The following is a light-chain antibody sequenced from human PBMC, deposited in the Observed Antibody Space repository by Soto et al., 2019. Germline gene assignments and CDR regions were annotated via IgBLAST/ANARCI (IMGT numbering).Light chain of an antibody. Sequence: QSALTQPASVSGSPGQSVTISCTGSSSDVGDFNYVSWYQHLPGRAPKLIIYDVTNRPSGISYRFSASKSGRTASLTISGLQAEDEADYYCSSYSSSITHVVFGGGTQLTVL. J-gene: IGLJ2*01. CDR3: SSYSSSITHVV. V-gene: IGLV2-14*03. CDR2: DVT. CDR1: SSDVGDFNY.